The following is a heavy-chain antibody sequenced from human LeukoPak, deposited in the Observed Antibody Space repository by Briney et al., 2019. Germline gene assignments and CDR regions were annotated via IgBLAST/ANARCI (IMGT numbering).Heavy chain of an antibody. CDR2: TNHSGST. J-gene: IGHJ5*02. Sequence: SETLSLTCAVYGGSFSGYYWSWIRQPPGKGLEWIGETNHSGSTNYNPSLKSRVTISVDTSKNQFSLKLSSVTAADTAVYYCARLPGIYTPLDPWGQGTLVTVSS. CDR3: ARLPGIYTPLDP. CDR1: GGSFSGYY. V-gene: IGHV4-34*01. D-gene: IGHD1-14*01.